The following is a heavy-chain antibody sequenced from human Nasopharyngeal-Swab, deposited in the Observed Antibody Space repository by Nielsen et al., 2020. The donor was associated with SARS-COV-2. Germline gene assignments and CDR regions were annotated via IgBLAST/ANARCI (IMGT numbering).Heavy chain of an antibody. CDR3: ASDRYSGSYYDY. D-gene: IGHD1-26*01. CDR1: GFTVSSNY. V-gene: IGHV3-21*01. J-gene: IGHJ4*02. CDR2: ISSSSSYI. Sequence: GESLKISCAASGFTVSSNYMNWVRQAPGKGLEWVSSISSSSSYIYYADSVKGRFTISRDNAKNSLYLQMNSLRAEDTAVYYCASDRYSGSYYDYWGQGTLVTVSS.